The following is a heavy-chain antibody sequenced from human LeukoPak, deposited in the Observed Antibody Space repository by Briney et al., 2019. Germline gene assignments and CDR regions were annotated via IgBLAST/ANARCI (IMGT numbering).Heavy chain of an antibody. CDR1: GYTLTSYG. CDR3: VRVSSSRGKLDAFDI. D-gene: IGHD6-6*01. J-gene: IGHJ3*02. CDR2: TNTYNGNT. V-gene: IGHV1-18*04. Sequence: ASVKVSCKASGYTLTSYGISWVRQAPGQGLVCMGWTNTYNGNTNYAQDLQDRATMTIDTSTSTAYMELRSLRSDDTALYYCVRVSSSRGKLDAFDIWGQGTMLTVSS.